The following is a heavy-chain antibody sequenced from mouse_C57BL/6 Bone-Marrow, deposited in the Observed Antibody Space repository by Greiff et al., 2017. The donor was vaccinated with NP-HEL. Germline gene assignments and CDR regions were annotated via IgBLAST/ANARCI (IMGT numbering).Heavy chain of an antibody. V-gene: IGHV7-1*01. CDR2: SRNKANDYTT. J-gene: IGHJ4*01. Sequence: EVQVVESGGGLVQSGRSLRLSCATSGFTFRDFYMEWVRQAPGKGMEWIAASRNKANDYTTEYSASVKGRFIVSRDTSQSILYLQMNALRADDTAIYYCARDESSCYAMGYWGEGTSVTVSP. D-gene: IGHD1-1*01. CDR1: GFTFRDFY. CDR3: ARDESSCYAMGY.